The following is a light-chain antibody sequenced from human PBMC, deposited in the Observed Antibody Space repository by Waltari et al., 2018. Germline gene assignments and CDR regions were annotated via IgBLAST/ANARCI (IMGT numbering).Light chain of an antibody. CDR3: GTWDSSLSGAV. Sequence: QSVLTPPPSVSAAPGQRVTITCSGGSSTIGNNYVSWYRQFPGTAPKLLIYEDSERPSGIPGRFSGSKSGTSATLDITGLQAGDEADYYCGTWDSSLSGAVFGGGTHLTVL. CDR2: EDS. V-gene: IGLV1-51*02. J-gene: IGLJ7*01. CDR1: SSTIGNNY.